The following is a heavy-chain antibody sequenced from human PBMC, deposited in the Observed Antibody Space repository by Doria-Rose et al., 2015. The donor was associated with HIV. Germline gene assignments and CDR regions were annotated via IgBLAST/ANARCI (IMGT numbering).Heavy chain of an antibody. CDR3: ARIKSSRWYHKYYFDF. J-gene: IGHJ4*02. CDR2: IVSDDER. CDR1: GVSLSSPGMG. Sequence: QITLKESGPVLVKPTETLTLTCTVSGVSLSSPGMGVSWIRQPPGNALEWLANIVSDDERAYRSARKCRLTSTRGTSKGQVVLTMTDMDPVDTATYYCARIKSSRWYHKYYFDFWGQGTLVIVSA. V-gene: IGHV2-26*01. D-gene: IGHD6-13*01.